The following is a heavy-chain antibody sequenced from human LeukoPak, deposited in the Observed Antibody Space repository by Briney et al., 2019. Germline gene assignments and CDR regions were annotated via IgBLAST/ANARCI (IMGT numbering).Heavy chain of an antibody. Sequence: SETLSLTCTVSDGSISRFYWSWIRQPPGKGLEWIGEINHSGSTNYNPSLKSRVTISVDTSKNQFSLKLSSVTAADTAVYYCARVAGFAAFDIWGQGTMVTVSS. CDR3: ARVAGFAAFDI. CDR1: DGSISRFY. D-gene: IGHD5-12*01. CDR2: INHSGST. J-gene: IGHJ3*02. V-gene: IGHV4-34*01.